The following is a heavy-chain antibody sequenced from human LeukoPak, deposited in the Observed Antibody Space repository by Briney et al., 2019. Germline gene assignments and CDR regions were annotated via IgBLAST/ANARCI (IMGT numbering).Heavy chain of an antibody. V-gene: IGHV4-34*09. J-gene: IGHJ6*02. CDR1: GGSFSGYY. Sequence: SETLSLTCAVYGGSFSGYYWSWIRQPPGKGLEWIGEINHSGSTNYNPSLKSRVTISVDTSKNQFSLKLSSVTAADTAVYYCASRKESSGYYYVRPTYYYYGMDVWGQGTTVTVSS. CDR2: INHSGST. CDR3: ASRKESSGYYYVRPTYYYYGMDV. D-gene: IGHD3-22*01.